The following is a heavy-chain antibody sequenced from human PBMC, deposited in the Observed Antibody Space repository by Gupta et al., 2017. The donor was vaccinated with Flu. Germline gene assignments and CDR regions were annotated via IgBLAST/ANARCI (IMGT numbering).Heavy chain of an antibody. Sequence: QVQLQQWGAGLLKPSETLSLTCGVYGGSFSGYYWTWIRQAPGKGLEWIGEISHSGSTNYSPSLKSRVTILVDTSKKQFSLKLNSVTAADTAVYYCASVFRDAFDIWGQGTMVIVSS. V-gene: IGHV4-34*01. D-gene: IGHD3-10*01. CDR1: GGSFSGYY. J-gene: IGHJ3*02. CDR3: ASVFRDAFDI. CDR2: ISHSGST.